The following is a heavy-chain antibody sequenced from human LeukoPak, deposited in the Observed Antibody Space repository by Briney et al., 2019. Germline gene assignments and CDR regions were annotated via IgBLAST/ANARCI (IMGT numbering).Heavy chain of an antibody. CDR2: IYYGGST. Sequence: PSETLSPTCAVSGGSISNYYWSWIRQPPGKGLEWIAYIYYGGSTKYNPSLKSRVSISIDTSENQFSLRLSSVTAADTAVYCCARVGSGSYYNLDYWGQGTLVTVSS. V-gene: IGHV4-59*01. J-gene: IGHJ4*02. D-gene: IGHD3-10*01. CDR3: ARVGSGSYYNLDY. CDR1: GGSISNYY.